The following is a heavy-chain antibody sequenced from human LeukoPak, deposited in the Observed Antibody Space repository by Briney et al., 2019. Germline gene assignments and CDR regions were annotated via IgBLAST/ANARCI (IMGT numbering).Heavy chain of an antibody. V-gene: IGHV3-21*01. J-gene: IGHJ5*02. CDR1: GFTFSSYT. Sequence: GGSLRLSCTASGFTFSSYTMNWVRQAPGKGLEWVSSISSSSSYIYYADSVKGRFTISRDNAKISLYLQMNSLRAEDTAVYYCARDQHDIVTGYYYGWFDPWGQGTLVTVSS. CDR3: ARDQHDIVTGYYYGWFDP. D-gene: IGHD3-9*01. CDR2: ISSSSSYI.